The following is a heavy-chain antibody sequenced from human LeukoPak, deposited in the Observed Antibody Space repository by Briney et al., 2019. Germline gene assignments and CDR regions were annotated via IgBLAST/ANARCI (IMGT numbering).Heavy chain of an antibody. D-gene: IGHD2-2*01. V-gene: IGHV4-4*02. CDR2: IYHSGST. Sequence: SETLSLTCAVSGGSISSSNWWSWVRQPPGKGLEWIGEIYHSGSTNYNPSLKSRVTISVDTSKNQFSLKLSSVTAADTAVYYCARGPRSRPGYYYYMDVWGKGTTVTVSS. CDR3: ARGPRSRPGYYYYMDV. J-gene: IGHJ6*03. CDR1: GGSISSSNW.